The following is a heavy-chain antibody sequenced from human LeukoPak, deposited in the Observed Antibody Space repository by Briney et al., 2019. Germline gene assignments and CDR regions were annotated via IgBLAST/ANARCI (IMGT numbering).Heavy chain of an antibody. Sequence: SETLSLTCTVSGGSISSGGYYWSWIRQPPGKGPEWIGYIYHSGSTYYNPSLKSRVTISVDRSKNQFSLKLSSVTAADTAVYYCAESSSGWFDPWGQGTLVTVSS. V-gene: IGHV4-30-2*01. D-gene: IGHD6-6*01. CDR3: AESSSGWFDP. CDR2: IYHSGST. CDR1: GGSISSGGYY. J-gene: IGHJ5*02.